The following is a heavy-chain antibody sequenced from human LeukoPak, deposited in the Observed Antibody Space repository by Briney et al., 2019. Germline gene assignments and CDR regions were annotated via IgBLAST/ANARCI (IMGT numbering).Heavy chain of an antibody. V-gene: IGHV3-23*01. CDR2: ISGSGGST. D-gene: IGHD3-3*01. J-gene: IGHJ4*02. Sequence: GGSLRLSCAASGFTFSSYAMSWVRQAPGKGLEWVSAISGSGGSTYYADSVKGRFTISRDNSKNTLYLQMNSLRAEDTAVYYCARRYYDFWSGYYGLWGQGTLVTVSS. CDR3: ARRYYDFWSGYYGL. CDR1: GFTFSSYA.